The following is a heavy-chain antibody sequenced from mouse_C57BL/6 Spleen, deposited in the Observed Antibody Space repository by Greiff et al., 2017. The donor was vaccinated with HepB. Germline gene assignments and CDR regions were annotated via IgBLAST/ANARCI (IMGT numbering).Heavy chain of an antibody. Sequence: EVQLQQSGPELVKPGASVKLSCKASGYTFTDYKMHWVKQSHGKSLEWIGYINPNNGGTSYNQKFKGKATLTVNKSSSTAYMELRSLTSEDSAVYYCAKNAYDRDFDYWGQGTTLTVSS. J-gene: IGHJ2*01. CDR3: AKNAYDRDFDY. V-gene: IGHV1-22*01. D-gene: IGHD2-12*01. CDR2: INPNNGGT. CDR1: GYTFTDYK.